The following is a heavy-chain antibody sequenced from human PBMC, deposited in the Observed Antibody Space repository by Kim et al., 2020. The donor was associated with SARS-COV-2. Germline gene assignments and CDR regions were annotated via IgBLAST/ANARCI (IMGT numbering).Heavy chain of an antibody. CDR3: TTFYGCKS. Sequence: GGSLRLSCTASGFAFSNAWVSWVRQAPGKGLEWVGRIKRKSEGETTEYAAPVKVRFSISRDDSTNTLYLQMNSLKIEDTAVYYCTTFYGCKSWGYGTLV. CDR1: GFAFSNAW. D-gene: IGHD3-10*01. CDR2: IKRKSEGETT. J-gene: IGHJ4*01. V-gene: IGHV3-15*01.